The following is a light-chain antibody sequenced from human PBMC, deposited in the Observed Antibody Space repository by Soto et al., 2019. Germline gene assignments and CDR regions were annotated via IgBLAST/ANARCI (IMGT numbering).Light chain of an antibody. CDR2: GAS. CDR3: QQYNNWPLT. Sequence: EIVMTQSPATLSVSPGERATLSCMASQSIGSTLAWYQQKPGQAPRLLIYGASTRATGIPARVSGSGSGTEFTLTISSLQSEDFAVYNCQQYNNWPLTFGGGTKLEIK. CDR1: QSIGST. V-gene: IGKV3D-15*01. J-gene: IGKJ4*01.